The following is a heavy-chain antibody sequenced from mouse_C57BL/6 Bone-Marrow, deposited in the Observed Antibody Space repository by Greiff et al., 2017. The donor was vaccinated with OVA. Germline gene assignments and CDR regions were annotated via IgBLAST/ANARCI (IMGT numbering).Heavy chain of an antibody. J-gene: IGHJ2*01. D-gene: IGHD2-4*01. CDR1: GYAFTNYL. CDR2: INPGSGGT. Sequence: QVQLKESGAELVRPGTSVKVSCKASGYAFTNYLIEWVKQRPGQGLEWIGVINPGSGGTNYNEKFKGKATLTADKSSSTAYMQLSSLTSEDSAVYFCARGGIYYDYPYYFDYWGQGTTLTVSS. CDR3: ARGGIYYDYPYYFDY. V-gene: IGHV1-54*01.